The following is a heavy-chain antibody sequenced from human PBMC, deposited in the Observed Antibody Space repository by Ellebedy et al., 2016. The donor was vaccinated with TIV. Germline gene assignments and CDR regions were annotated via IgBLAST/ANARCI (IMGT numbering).Heavy chain of an antibody. J-gene: IGHJ5*02. D-gene: IGHD3-10*01. CDR1: GYNFRNYW. CDR3: ARGEYVLGGWFDP. V-gene: IGHV5-51*01. Sequence: GGSLRLSCKTSGYNFRNYWIGWVRQKHGRGLEWLGIIYPVDSDTRYSPSFEGQVTISVDKSISTAYLQWSSLKASDPGIYYCARGEYVLGGWFDPWGQGTLVTVSS. CDR2: IYPVDSDT.